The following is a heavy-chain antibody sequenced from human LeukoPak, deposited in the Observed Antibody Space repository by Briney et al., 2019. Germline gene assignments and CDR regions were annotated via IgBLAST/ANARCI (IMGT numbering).Heavy chain of an antibody. CDR3: ARQYDFWSGYEWGY. D-gene: IGHD3/OR15-3a*01. J-gene: IGHJ4*02. CDR1: GGSISSSSYY. Sequence: SETLSLTCTVSGGSISSSSYYWGWIRQPPGRGLEWIGSIYYSGSTYYNPSLKSRVTISVDTSKNQFSLKLSSVTAADTAVYYCARQYDFWSGYEWGYWGQGTLVTVSS. CDR2: IYYSGST. V-gene: IGHV4-39*01.